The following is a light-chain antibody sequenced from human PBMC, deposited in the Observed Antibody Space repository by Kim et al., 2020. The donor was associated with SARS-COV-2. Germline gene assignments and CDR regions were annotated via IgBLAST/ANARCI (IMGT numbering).Light chain of an antibody. CDR3: QQHGTSPRLLT. CDR2: GAS. V-gene: IGKV3-20*01. J-gene: IGKJ3*01. Sequence: EIVLTQSPDTLSLSPGERATLSCRAIQSVKSSYLAWYQQKPGQAPRLLIYGASTRATGVPDRFSGSGSGTDFTLIISRLEPEDFAMYYCQQHGTSPRLLTFGPGTKVEIK. CDR1: QSVKSSY.